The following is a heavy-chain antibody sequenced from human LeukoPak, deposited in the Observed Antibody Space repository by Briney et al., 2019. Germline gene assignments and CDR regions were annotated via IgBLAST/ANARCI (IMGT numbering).Heavy chain of an antibody. D-gene: IGHD3-22*01. J-gene: IGHJ4*02. CDR1: GYTFTSYG. CDR3: ARNYYDSSGYYQGKVDY. CDR2: ISAYNGNT. V-gene: IGHV1-18*01. Sequence: ASVKVSCKASGYTFTSYGISWVRQAPGQGLEWMGWISAYNGNTNYAQKLQGRVTMTTDTSTSTAYMELRSLRSGDTAVYYCARNYYDSSGYYQGKVDYWGQGTLVTVSS.